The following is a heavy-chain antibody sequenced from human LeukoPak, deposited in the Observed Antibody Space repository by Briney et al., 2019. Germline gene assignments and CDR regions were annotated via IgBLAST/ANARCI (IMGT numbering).Heavy chain of an antibody. D-gene: IGHD2-15*01. V-gene: IGHV4-59*01. CDR3: ARLDCSGGRCWGVDY. CDR1: GGSINNYY. J-gene: IGHJ4*02. Sequence: SETLSLTCTVSGGSINNYYWSWIRQPPGKGLEWIGYIYYTGTTNYNPSLKSRVTISIDTSKGQFSLELRSVTAADTAVYYCARLDCSGGRCWGVDYWGQGTLVTVSS. CDR2: IYYTGTT.